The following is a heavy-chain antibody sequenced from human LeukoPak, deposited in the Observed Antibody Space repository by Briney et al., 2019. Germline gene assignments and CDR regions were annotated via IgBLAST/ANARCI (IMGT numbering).Heavy chain of an antibody. V-gene: IGHV4-34*01. Sequence: PSENLSLTCNVSGGSFTNYYWSWIRQTPEKGLKWIGQINHSGDTSYNPSLRSRITLSVDRSKNQFSLKVTSVTAADTGVYYCARGPGTVGLSPWGQGTLVTVSS. CDR3: ARGPGTVGLSP. CDR1: GGSFTNYY. D-gene: IGHD1/OR15-1a*01. J-gene: IGHJ5*02. CDR2: INHSGDT.